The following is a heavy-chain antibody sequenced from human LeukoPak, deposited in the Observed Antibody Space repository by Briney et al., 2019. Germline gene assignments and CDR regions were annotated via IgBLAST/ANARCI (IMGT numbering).Heavy chain of an antibody. Sequence: SETLSLTCTVSGGSISSYYWSWIRQPPGKELEWIGYIYSSGSTNYNSSLKSRVTISLDTSKNQFSLKLSSVTAADTAVYYCARSGGYSSPQNYWGQGTLVTVSS. CDR3: ARSGGYSSPQNY. V-gene: IGHV4-59*01. J-gene: IGHJ4*02. CDR1: GGSISSYY. D-gene: IGHD6-19*01. CDR2: IYSSGST.